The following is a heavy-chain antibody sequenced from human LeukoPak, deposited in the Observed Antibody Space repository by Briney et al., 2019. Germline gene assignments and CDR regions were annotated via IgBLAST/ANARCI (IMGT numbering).Heavy chain of an antibody. CDR3: ARNIWFGESADAFDI. V-gene: IGHV1-2*02. D-gene: IGHD3-10*01. J-gene: IGHJ3*02. CDR1: GYTFTGYY. CDR2: INPNSGGT. Sequence: SVKVSCKASGYTFTGYYMHWARQAPGQGLEWMGWINPNSGGTNYAQKFQGRVTMTRDKSIRTAYIELTRLTSDDTAVYYCARNIWFGESADAFDIWGEGTMVTVSS.